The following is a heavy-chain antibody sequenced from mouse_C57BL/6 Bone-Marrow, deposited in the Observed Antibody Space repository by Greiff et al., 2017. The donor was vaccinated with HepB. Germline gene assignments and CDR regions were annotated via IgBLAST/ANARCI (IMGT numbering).Heavy chain of an antibody. CDR2: IYPGSGST. Sequence: QVQLQQSGPELVKPGASVKISCKASGYTFTSYWITWVKQRPGQGLEWIGDIYPGSGSTNYNEKFKSKATLTVDTSSSTAYMQLSSLTSEDSAVYYCAFYWFYAMDYWGQGTSVTVSS. CDR1: GYTFTSYW. D-gene: IGHD2-1*01. J-gene: IGHJ4*01. CDR3: AFYWFYAMDY. V-gene: IGHV1-55*01.